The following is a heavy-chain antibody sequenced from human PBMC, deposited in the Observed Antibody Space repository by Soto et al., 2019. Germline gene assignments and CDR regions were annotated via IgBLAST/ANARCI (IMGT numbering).Heavy chain of an antibody. CDR1: GFTFSSYG. D-gene: IGHD3-22*01. CDR2: ISYDGSNK. Sequence: GGSLRLSCAGSGFTFSSYGMHWVRQAPGKGLEWVAVISYDGSNKYYADSVKGRFTISRDNSKNTLYLQMNSLRAEDTAVYYCAKDVFYYYDSSGYETDYWGQGTLVTVSS. J-gene: IGHJ4*02. V-gene: IGHV3-30*18. CDR3: AKDVFYYYDSSGYETDY.